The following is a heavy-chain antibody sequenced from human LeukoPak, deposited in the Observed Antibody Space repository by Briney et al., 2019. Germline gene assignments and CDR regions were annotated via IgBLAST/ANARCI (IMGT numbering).Heavy chain of an antibody. J-gene: IGHJ4*02. CDR1: GYTLTELS. CDR3: ATEHPGGSLGLQY. CDR2: FDPEDGET. Sequence: ASVKVSCKVSGYTLTELSMHWVRQAPGKGLEWMGGFDPEDGETIYAQKFQGRVTMTGDTSTDTAYMELSSLGSEDTAVYYCATEHPGGSLGLQYWGQGTLVTVSS. V-gene: IGHV1-24*01. D-gene: IGHD1-7*01.